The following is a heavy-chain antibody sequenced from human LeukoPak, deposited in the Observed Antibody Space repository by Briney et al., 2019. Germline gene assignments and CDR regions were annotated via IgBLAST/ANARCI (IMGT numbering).Heavy chain of an antibody. CDR3: ARGNYDFWSGPRFDP. D-gene: IGHD3-3*01. Sequence: SETLSLTCTVSGGSISSYYWSWIRQPPGKGLEWIGYIYYSGSTNYNPSLKSRVTISVDTSKNQFSLKLSSVTAADTAVYYCARGNYDFWSGPRFDPWGQGTLVTVSS. V-gene: IGHV4-59*01. J-gene: IGHJ5*02. CDR2: IYYSGST. CDR1: GGSISSYY.